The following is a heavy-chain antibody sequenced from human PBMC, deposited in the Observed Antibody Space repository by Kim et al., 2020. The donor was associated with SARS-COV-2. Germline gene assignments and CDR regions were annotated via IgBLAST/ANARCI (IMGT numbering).Heavy chain of an antibody. D-gene: IGHD5-12*01. Sequence: ANSVKGRFTISRDNGENSLYLELHSLRAEDTALYYCARDRRDGGYPDVDYWGQGTQVTVSS. CDR3: ARDRRDGGYPDVDY. V-gene: IGHV3-48*03. J-gene: IGHJ4*02.